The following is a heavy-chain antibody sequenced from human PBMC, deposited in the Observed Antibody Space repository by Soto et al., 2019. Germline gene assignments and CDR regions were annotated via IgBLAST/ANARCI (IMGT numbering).Heavy chain of an antibody. Sequence: DLVESGGVVVQPGGSLRLSCAASGFTFDDHNMHWVRQGPGKGLEWVSLISWDGDTTYYADSVKGRFTISRDNSNNSLYLQMNALTTEDTALYYCASSQGDYWGQGTLVTVSS. J-gene: IGHJ4*02. CDR2: ISWDGDTT. CDR3: ASSQGDY. V-gene: IGHV3-43*01. CDR1: GFTFDDHN.